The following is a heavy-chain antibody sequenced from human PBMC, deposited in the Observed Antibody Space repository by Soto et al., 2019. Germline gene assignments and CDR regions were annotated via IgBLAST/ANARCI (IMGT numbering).Heavy chain of an antibody. J-gene: IGHJ1*01. CDR3: ATGYSYGYDFQH. D-gene: IGHD5-18*01. Sequence: GGSLRLSCAASGFTFSSYAMSWVRQAPGKGLEWVSAISGSGGSTYYADSVKGRFTISRDNSKNTLYLQMNSLRAEDTAVYYCATGYSYGYDFQHWGQGTLVTVSS. CDR2: ISGSGGST. CDR1: GFTFSSYA. V-gene: IGHV3-23*01.